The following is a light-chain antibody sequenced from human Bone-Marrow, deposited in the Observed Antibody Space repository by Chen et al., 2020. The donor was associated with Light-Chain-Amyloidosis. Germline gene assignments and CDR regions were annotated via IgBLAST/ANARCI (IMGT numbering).Light chain of an antibody. CDR2: DDS. CDR3: QVWDRSSDRPV. V-gene: IGLV3-21*02. CDR1: NIGSTS. J-gene: IGLJ3*02. Sequence: SYVLTQPSSVSVAPGQTATIACGGNNIGSTSVHWYQQTPGQAPLLVVYDDSDRPSGIPERLSGSTCGNTATLTISRVEAGDEADYYCQVWDRSSDRPVFGGGTKLPVL.